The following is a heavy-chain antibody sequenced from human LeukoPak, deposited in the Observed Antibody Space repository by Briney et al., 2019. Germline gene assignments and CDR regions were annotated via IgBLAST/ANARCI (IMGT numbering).Heavy chain of an antibody. V-gene: IGHV3-7*01. D-gene: IGHD1-14*01. CDR3: ATTSKAPGNY. CDR1: GFTFAGSW. Sequence: GGSLRLSCAASGFTFAGSWMSWVRQAPGKGLEWVANMKGDGSAQYYLGSAKGRFIISRDNAKNSLNLQMNSLRAEDTAVYYCATTSKAPGNYWGQGPLVTVSS. J-gene: IGHJ4*02. CDR2: MKGDGSAQ.